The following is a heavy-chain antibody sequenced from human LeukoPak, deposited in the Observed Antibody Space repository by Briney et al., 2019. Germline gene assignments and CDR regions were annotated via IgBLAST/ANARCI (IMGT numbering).Heavy chain of an antibody. Sequence: PGGSLSLSCAASGFTFSSYAMSWVRQAPGKGLEGVSVISDSDGSAYYADSVKGRFTMSRDNSKNTLYLQMNSLRAEDTAVYYCAKLMTTHRRYFDYWGQGTLVTVSS. J-gene: IGHJ4*02. D-gene: IGHD1-1*01. CDR1: GFTFSSYA. V-gene: IGHV3-23*01. CDR2: ISDSDGSA. CDR3: AKLMTTHRRYFDY.